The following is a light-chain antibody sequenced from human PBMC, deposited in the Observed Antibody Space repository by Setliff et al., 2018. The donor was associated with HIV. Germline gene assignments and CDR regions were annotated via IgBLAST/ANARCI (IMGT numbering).Light chain of an antibody. Sequence: QSALAQPASVSGSPGQSLTVSCSGTSSYLGTYESVSWYQHHPGKAPKLIIYEINKRPSGVSNRFSASKSGDTATLTISGLQAEDEADYYCCSYASTRSYVFGTGTKVTVL. CDR3: CSYASTRSYV. V-gene: IGLV2-23*02. CDR1: SSYLGTYES. J-gene: IGLJ1*01. CDR2: EIN.